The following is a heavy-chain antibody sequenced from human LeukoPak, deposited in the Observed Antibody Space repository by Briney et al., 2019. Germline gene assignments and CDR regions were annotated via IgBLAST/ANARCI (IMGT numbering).Heavy chain of an antibody. J-gene: IGHJ5*02. CDR1: GFTFSTYG. D-gene: IGHD6-13*01. CDR2: ISYDGNNQ. V-gene: IGHV3-30*18. Sequence: PGRSLRLSCAASGFTFSTYGMHWVRQAPGKGLEWVAVISYDGNNQYYSDSVKGRFTISRDNSKNTLYLQMNNLRAEDTAVYYCAKGYGQQLVNNWFDPWGQGTLVTVSS. CDR3: AKGYGQQLVNNWFDP.